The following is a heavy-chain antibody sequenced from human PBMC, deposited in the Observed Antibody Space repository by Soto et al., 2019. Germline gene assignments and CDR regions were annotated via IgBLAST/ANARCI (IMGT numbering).Heavy chain of an antibody. CDR3: ARDVSMVVVAPGY. J-gene: IGHJ4*02. Sequence: GASVKVSCKASGYTFTGYYMHWVRQAPGQGLEWMGWINPNSGGTNYAQKFQGWVTMTRDTSISTAYMELSRLRSEDTAVYYCARDVSMVVVAPGYWGQGTLVTVSS. CDR2: INPNSGGT. CDR1: GYTFTGYY. V-gene: IGHV1-2*04. D-gene: IGHD3-22*01.